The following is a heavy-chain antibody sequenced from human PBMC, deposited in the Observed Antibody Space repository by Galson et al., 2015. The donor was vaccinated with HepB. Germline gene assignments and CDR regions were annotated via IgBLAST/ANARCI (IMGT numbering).Heavy chain of an antibody. V-gene: IGHV5-10-1*01. CDR2: IDPSDSYT. D-gene: IGHD5-18*01. Sequence: QSGAEVKKPGESLRISCKGSGYSFTSYWISWVRQMPGKGLEWMGRIDPSDSYTNYSPSFQGHVTISADKSISTAYLQWSSLKASDTAMYYCARHQYSYGPDWYFDLWGRGTLVTVSS. J-gene: IGHJ2*01. CDR1: GYSFTSYW. CDR3: ARHQYSYGPDWYFDL.